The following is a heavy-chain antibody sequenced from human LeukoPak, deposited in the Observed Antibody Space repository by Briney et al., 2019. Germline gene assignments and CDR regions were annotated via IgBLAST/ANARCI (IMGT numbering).Heavy chain of an antibody. D-gene: IGHD2-2*01. Sequence: GGSLRLYCIASGFSFSGHWMHWARQLPGKGLVWVSRISPTGSTTSYADSVKGRFTVSRDNAKNTLYLQVNNLRAEDTAVYYCARDPCHGALDYWGQGALVTVSS. CDR1: GFSFSGHW. V-gene: IGHV3-74*01. J-gene: IGHJ4*02. CDR3: ARDPCHGALDY. CDR2: ISPTGSTT.